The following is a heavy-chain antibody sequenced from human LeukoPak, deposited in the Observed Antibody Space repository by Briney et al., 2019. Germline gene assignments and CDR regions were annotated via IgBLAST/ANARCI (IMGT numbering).Heavy chain of an antibody. V-gene: IGHV1-3*01. CDR1: GYTLTNYA. CDR2: FNSDTGST. D-gene: IGHD6-19*01. CDR3: VRGGPNKSGWTLDY. J-gene: IGHJ4*02. Sequence: GASVKVSCKASGYTLTNYAIHWVRQAPGQRLEWMGWFNSDTGSTEYSQKFQGRVSISRDTSANTAYMEVNRLRPEDTAVFYCVRGGPNKSGWTLDYWGQGTLVTVSS.